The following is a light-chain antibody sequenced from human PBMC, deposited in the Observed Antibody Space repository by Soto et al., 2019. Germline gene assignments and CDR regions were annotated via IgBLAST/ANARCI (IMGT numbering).Light chain of an antibody. Sequence: EIVLTQSPGTLSLSPGQRATLSCRASQSVGSNYLAWYQQKPGQPPRLLIYGASSRATGIPDRFSGSGSGTDFTLTISRLEPEDFAVYYCQQYGSSHHTFGQGTKLETK. J-gene: IGKJ2*01. V-gene: IGKV3-20*01. CDR1: QSVGSNY. CDR2: GAS. CDR3: QQYGSSHHT.